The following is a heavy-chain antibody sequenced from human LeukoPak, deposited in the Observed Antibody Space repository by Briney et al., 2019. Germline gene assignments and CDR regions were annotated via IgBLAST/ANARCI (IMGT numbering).Heavy chain of an antibody. CDR3: ARHPLWFGIDY. CDR1: CGSISSSSYY. CDR2: IYYSGST. D-gene: IGHD3-10*01. J-gene: IGHJ4*02. V-gene: IGHV4-39*01. Sequence: SETLSLTCTVSCGSISSSSYYWGWIRQPPGKGLEWIGSIYYSGSTYYNPSLKSRVTISVDTSKNQFSLKLSSVTAADTAVYYCARHPLWFGIDYWGQGTLVTVSS.